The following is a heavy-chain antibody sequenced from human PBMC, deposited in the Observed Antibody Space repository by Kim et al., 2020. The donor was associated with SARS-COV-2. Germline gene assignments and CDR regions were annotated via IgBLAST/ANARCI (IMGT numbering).Heavy chain of an antibody. D-gene: IGHD3-9*01. V-gene: IGHV5-10-1*01. Sequence: GESLKISCKGSGYSFTSYWISWVRQMPGKGLEWMGRIDPSDSYTNYSPSFQGHFTISADKSISTAYLQWSSLKASDTAMYYCASGRMFYDILTGYSGYYYGLDVWGQGTTVTVSS. CDR2: IDPSDSYT. J-gene: IGHJ6*02. CDR3: ASGRMFYDILTGYSGYYYGLDV. CDR1: GYSFTSYW.